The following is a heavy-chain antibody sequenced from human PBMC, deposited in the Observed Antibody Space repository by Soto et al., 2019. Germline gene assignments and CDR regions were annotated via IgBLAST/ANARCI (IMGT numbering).Heavy chain of an antibody. J-gene: IGHJ5*02. D-gene: IGHD6-13*01. V-gene: IGHV4-39*01. Sequence: QLQLQESGPGLVKPSETLSLTCTVSGGSISSSSYYWGWIRQPPGKGLEWIGSIYYSGSTYYNPSLKSRATISVDTSKNQFSLKLSSVTAADTAVYYCARRYSRGRFDPWGQGTLVTVSS. CDR3: ARRYSRGRFDP. CDR1: GGSISSSSYY. CDR2: IYYSGST.